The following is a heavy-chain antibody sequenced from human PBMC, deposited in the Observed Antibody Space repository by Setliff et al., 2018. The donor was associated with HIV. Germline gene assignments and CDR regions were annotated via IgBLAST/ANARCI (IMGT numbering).Heavy chain of an antibody. CDR3: ARDIGSVWHNWFDP. V-gene: IGHV1-3*01. Sequence: GASVKVSCKASGNTFTNHGIHWVRQAPGQRLEWMGWINAANGNAKYSQKFQDRVTFTRDTSASTAYMELNSLRFEDTAVYYCARDIGSVWHNWFDPWGQGTLVTVSS. D-gene: IGHD6-19*01. J-gene: IGHJ5*02. CDR2: INAANGNA. CDR1: GNTFTNHG.